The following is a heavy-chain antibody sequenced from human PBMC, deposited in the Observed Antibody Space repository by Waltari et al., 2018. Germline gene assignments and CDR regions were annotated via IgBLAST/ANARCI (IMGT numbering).Heavy chain of an antibody. Sequence: QVQLVQSGSELKKPGASVKVSCKASGYTFTSYAMNRVRQAPGQGLEWMGWINTNTGNPTYAQGFTGRFVFSLDTSVSTAYLQISSLKAEDTAVYYCARDARVAVAGSGGWFDPWGQGTLVTVSS. CDR1: GYTFTSYA. V-gene: IGHV7-4-1*02. D-gene: IGHD6-19*01. J-gene: IGHJ5*02. CDR2: INTNTGNP. CDR3: ARDARVAVAGSGGWFDP.